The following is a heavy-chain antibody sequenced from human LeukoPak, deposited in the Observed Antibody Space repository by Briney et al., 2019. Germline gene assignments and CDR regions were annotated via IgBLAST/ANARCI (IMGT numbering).Heavy chain of an antibody. CDR1: GCTFTAYF. V-gene: IGHV1-2*02. CDR3: ARSPSTYYPLRFDP. CDR2: INPNTGDT. D-gene: IGHD3-10*01. J-gene: IGHJ5*02. Sequence: AASVKVSCKASGCTFTAYFMHWVRQAPGQGLEWMGWINPNTGDTNSAQKFQDRVTMTRDTSISTAYMELSGLRSDDTAVYYCARSPSTYYPLRFDPWGQGTLVTVSS.